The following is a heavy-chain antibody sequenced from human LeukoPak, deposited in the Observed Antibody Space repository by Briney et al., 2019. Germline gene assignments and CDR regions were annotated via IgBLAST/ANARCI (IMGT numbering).Heavy chain of an antibody. D-gene: IGHD1-26*01. CDR3: ARVERERNYYYYDMDV. Sequence: GGSLRLSCAASGFTFSDHYMDWVRQAPGKGLEWVGRTRNKANSYTTEYAASVKGRFTISRDDSKNSLYLQMNSLKTEDTAVYYCARVERERNYYYYDMDVWGQGTTVTVSS. V-gene: IGHV3-72*01. CDR1: GFTFSDHY. J-gene: IGHJ6*02. CDR2: TRNKANSYTT.